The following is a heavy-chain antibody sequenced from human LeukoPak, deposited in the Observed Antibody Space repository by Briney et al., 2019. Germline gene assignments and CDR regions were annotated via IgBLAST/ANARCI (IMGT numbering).Heavy chain of an antibody. Sequence: ASVKVSCKASGYTFTGYYMHWVRQAPGQGLEWMGWINPNSGDTNYAQKFQGRVTMTRDTSISTAYMEVSWLRSDDTALYYCATRSYLDYWGQGTLVTVSS. CDR2: INPNSGDT. CDR3: ATRSYLDY. V-gene: IGHV1-2*02. J-gene: IGHJ4*02. CDR1: GYTFTGYY.